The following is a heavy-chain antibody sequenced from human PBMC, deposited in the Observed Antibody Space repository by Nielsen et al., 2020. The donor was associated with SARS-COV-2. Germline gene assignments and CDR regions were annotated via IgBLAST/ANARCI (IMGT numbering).Heavy chain of an antibody. V-gene: IGHV3-13*04. CDR1: GFTFSSYD. CDR3: ARGSITGGFDP. D-gene: IGHD1-20*01. J-gene: IGHJ5*02. Sequence: GGSLRLSCAAFGFTFSSYDMHWVRQATGKGLEWVSAIGTAGDTYYPGSVKGRFTISKENAKNSLYLQMNSLRAGDTAVYYCARGSITGGFDPWGQGTLVTVSS. CDR2: IGTAGDT.